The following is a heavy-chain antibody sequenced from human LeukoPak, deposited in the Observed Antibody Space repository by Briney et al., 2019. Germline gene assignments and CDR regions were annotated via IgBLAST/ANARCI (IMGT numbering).Heavy chain of an antibody. CDR2: ISNSGTTI. D-gene: IGHD2-2*01. CDR1: GFTFSSYE. V-gene: IGHV3-48*03. Sequence: GASLRLSCASSGFTFSSYEMNWVRQAPGKGLEWVSYISNSGTTIYYADSVKGRFTISRDNAKSSLYLQLSSLRAGDTAVYYCARGENFLRGPYQRAFDYWGQGTLVTVSS. J-gene: IGHJ4*02. CDR3: ARGENFLRGPYQRAFDY.